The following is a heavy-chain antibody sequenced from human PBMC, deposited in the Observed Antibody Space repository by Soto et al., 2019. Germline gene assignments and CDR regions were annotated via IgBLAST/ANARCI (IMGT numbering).Heavy chain of an antibody. V-gene: IGHV1-69*04. Sequence: RRSLHQDTEQGLEWMGRIIPILGIANYAQKFQGRVTITADKSTNTAYMELRSLRSDDTAVYYCAREANPEIAVADPWGQGTLVTVSS. CDR3: AREANPEIAVADP. CDR2: IIPILGIA. D-gene: IGHD6-19*01. J-gene: IGHJ5*02.